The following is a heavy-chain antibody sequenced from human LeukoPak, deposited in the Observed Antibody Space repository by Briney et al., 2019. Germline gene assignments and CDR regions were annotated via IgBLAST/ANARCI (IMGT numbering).Heavy chain of an antibody. CDR3: ARRDSSGWYVFDY. D-gene: IGHD6-19*01. Sequence: KFQGRVTITRDTSASTAYMELSSLGSEDTAVYYCARRDSSGWYVFDYWGQGTLVTVSS. J-gene: IGHJ4*02. V-gene: IGHV1-3*01.